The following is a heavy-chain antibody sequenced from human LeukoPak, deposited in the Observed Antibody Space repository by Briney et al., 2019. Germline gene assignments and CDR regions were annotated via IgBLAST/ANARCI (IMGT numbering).Heavy chain of an antibody. CDR2: ISSSSSYI. J-gene: IGHJ4*02. CDR3: AREDSGLVDY. D-gene: IGHD6-25*01. Sequence: PGGSLRLSCAASGFTFSSYSMNWVRQAPGKGLEWVSSISSSSSYIYYADSVKGRFTIPRDNAKNSLYLQMNSLRAEDTAVYYCAREDSGLVDYWGQGTLVTVSS. CDR1: GFTFSSYS. V-gene: IGHV3-21*01.